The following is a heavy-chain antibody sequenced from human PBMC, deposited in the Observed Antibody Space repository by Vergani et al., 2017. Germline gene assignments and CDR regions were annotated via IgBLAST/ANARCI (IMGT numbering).Heavy chain of an antibody. V-gene: IGHV3-30-3*01. D-gene: IGHD3-10*01. J-gene: IGHJ5*02. CDR1: GFTFSSYA. CDR2: ISYDGSNK. CDR3: ARDLIYYGSGIYRANWFDP. Sequence: QVQLVESGGGVVQPGRSLRLSCAASGFTFSSYAMHWVRQAPGKGLEWVAVISYDGSNKYYADSVKGRFTSSRDNSKNTLYRQMNSLRAEDTAVYYCARDLIYYGSGIYRANWFDPWGQGTLVTVSS.